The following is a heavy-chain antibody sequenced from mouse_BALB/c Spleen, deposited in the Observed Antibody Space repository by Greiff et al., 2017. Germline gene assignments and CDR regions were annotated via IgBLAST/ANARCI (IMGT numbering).Heavy chain of an antibody. Sequence: EVKVEESGGGLVKPGGSLKLSCAASGFTFSDYYMYWVRQTPEKRLEWVATISDGGSYTYYPDSVKGRFTISRDNAKNNLYLQMSSLKSEDTAMYYCARDNYYGSSWYFDVWGAGTTVTVSS. CDR1: GFTFSDYY. CDR2: ISDGGSYT. D-gene: IGHD1-1*01. J-gene: IGHJ1*01. V-gene: IGHV5-4*02. CDR3: ARDNYYGSSWYFDV.